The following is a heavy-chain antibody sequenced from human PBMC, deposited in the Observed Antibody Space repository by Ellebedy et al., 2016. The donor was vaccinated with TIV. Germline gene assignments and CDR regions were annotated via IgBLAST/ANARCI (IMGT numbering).Heavy chain of an antibody. Sequence: GESLKISCAASGFTFSSYAMSWVRQAPGKGLEWVSTISNTGSRTYYADSVEGRFIISRDNSKKTLYLQMNSLRAEDTAVYYCASSRYHYYLGNTIFAYWGQGALVTVSS. V-gene: IGHV3-23*01. CDR3: ASSRYHYYLGNTIFAY. D-gene: IGHD3-10*01. CDR1: GFTFSSYA. CDR2: ISNTGSRT. J-gene: IGHJ4*02.